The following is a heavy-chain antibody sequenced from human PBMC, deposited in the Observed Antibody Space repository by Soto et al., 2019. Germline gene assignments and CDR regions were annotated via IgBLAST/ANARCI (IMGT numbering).Heavy chain of an antibody. Sequence: QVQLQESGPGLVKPSQTLSLTCTVSGGSISSGDYYWSWIRQPPGKGLEWIGYIYYSGTTYYNPSLKSRVTISVDTSKNQTSLKVSSVTAADAAVYYCARALIQLWRHYYCGMDVWGQGTTVTVSS. D-gene: IGHD5-18*01. CDR3: ARALIQLWRHYYCGMDV. J-gene: IGHJ6*02. V-gene: IGHV4-30-4*01. CDR1: GGSISSGDYY. CDR2: IYYSGTT.